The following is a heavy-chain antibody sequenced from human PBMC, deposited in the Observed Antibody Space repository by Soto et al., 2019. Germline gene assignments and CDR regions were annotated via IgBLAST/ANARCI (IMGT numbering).Heavy chain of an antibody. Sequence: WTWIRQHPGKGLEWIGYIYYSGSIYYNPSLKSRVTISVDTSKNQFSLKLSSVTAADTAVYYCARVCGGDCHYGMDVWGQGTTVTVSS. J-gene: IGHJ6*02. D-gene: IGHD2-21*02. CDR3: ARVCGGDCHYGMDV. CDR2: IYYSGSI. V-gene: IGHV4-31*02.